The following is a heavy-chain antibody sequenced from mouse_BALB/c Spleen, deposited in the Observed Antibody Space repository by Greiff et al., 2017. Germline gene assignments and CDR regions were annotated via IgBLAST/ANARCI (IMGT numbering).Heavy chain of an antibody. D-gene: IGHD2-4*01. CDR2: INPSSGYT. Sequence: QVQLQQSAAELARPGASVKMSCKASGYTFTSYTMHWVKQRPGQGLEWIGYINPSSGYTEYNQKFKDKTTLTADKSSSTAYMQLSSLTSEDSAAYYCARGDYDSGFAYWGQGTLVTVSA. J-gene: IGHJ3*01. V-gene: IGHV1-4*02. CDR3: ARGDYDSGFAY. CDR1: GYTFTSYT.